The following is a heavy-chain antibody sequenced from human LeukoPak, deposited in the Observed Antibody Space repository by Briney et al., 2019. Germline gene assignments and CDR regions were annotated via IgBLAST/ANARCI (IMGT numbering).Heavy chain of an antibody. CDR1: GGSINNYY. D-gene: IGHD2-15*01. Sequence: PSETLSLTRTVSGGSINNYYWSWIRQPAGKGLEWIGRIYTRGSTNYNPSLKSRVTMSVDTSKNQFSLKLSSVTAADTAVYYCARGRYCSADTCSGGDAFDIWGQGTMVSVSS. J-gene: IGHJ3*02. CDR2: IYTRGST. V-gene: IGHV4-4*07. CDR3: ARGRYCSADTCSGGDAFDI.